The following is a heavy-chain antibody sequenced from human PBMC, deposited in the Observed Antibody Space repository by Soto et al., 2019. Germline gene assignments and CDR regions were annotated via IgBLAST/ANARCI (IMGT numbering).Heavy chain of an antibody. CDR1: GGTFSSYA. J-gene: IGHJ6*02. CDR2: IIPIFGTA. CDR3: ARSIAVAGRVVYYYGMDV. V-gene: IGHV1-69*13. Sequence: SVEVSCKASGGTFSSYAISWVRQAPGQGLEWMGGIIPIFGTANYAQKFQGRVTITADESTSTAYMELSSLRSEDTAVYYCARSIAVAGRVVYYYGMDVWGQGTTVTVSS. D-gene: IGHD6-19*01.